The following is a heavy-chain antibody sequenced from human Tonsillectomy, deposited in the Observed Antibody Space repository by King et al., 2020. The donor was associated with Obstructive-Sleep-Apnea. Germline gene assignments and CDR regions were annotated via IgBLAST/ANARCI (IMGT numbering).Heavy chain of an antibody. J-gene: IGHJ4*02. CDR1: GFSFSDYG. CDR2: IRYDGSKK. Sequence: VQLVESGGGVVQPGRSLRLSCAASGFSFSDYGMHWVRQAPGKGLEWVAFIRYDGSKKYYGDSVKGRFTCSSDNSKNTLYLQIDSLRAEDTALYSCAXXGYSXXSFLDQWGQGALVTVSS. D-gene: IGHD6-6*01. CDR3: AXXGYSXXSFLDQ. V-gene: IGHV3-30*02.